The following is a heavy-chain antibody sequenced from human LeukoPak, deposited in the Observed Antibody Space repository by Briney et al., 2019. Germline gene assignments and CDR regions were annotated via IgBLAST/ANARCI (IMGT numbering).Heavy chain of an antibody. CDR3: ARDPHNTAMVHDY. V-gene: IGHV3-30*02. CDR1: GFTFSSYG. CDR2: IRYDGSNK. D-gene: IGHD5-18*01. J-gene: IGHJ4*02. Sequence: GGSLRLSCAASGFTFSSYGMHWVRQAPGKGLEWVAFIRYDGSNKYYADSVKGRFTISRDNAKNSLYLQMNSLRAEDTAVYYCARDPHNTAMVHDYWGQGTLVTVSS.